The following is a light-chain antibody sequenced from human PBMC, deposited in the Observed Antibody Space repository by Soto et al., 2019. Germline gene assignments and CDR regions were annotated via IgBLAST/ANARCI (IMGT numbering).Light chain of an antibody. J-gene: IGKJ1*01. CDR3: QQSYSTSWT. CDR2: AAS. CDR1: QSISSY. V-gene: IGKV1-39*01. Sequence: DIQMTQSPSSLSASVGERVTITCRASQSISSYLNWYQQKPGKAPKLLIYAASSLQSGVPSRFSGSGSGTDFTLTISSLQPEDFATDYCQQSYSTSWTFGQGTKVEIK.